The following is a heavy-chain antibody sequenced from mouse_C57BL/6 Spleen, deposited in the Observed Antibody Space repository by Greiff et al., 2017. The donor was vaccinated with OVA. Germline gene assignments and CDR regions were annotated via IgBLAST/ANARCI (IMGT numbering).Heavy chain of an antibody. D-gene: IGHD1-1*01. CDR2: IHPNSGST. Sequence: QVQLQQPGAELVKPGASVKLSCKASGYTFTSYWMHWVKQRPGQGLEWIGMIHPNSGSTNYNEKFKSKATLTVDKSSSTAYMQLSSLTSEDSAVYYCARSPLITTVVEDYAMDYWGQGTSVTVSS. CDR3: ARSPLITTVVEDYAMDY. V-gene: IGHV1-64*01. J-gene: IGHJ4*01. CDR1: GYTFTSYW.